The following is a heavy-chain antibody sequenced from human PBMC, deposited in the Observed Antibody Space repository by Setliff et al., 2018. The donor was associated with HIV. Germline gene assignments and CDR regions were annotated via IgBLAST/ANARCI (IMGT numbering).Heavy chain of an antibody. CDR3: ARGLGFSSFWDDAFDI. CDR1: GGSISSGSYY. CDR2: IYTSGNT. D-gene: IGHD6-13*01. V-gene: IGHV4-61*02. J-gene: IGHJ3*02. Sequence: KPSETLSLTCTVSGGSISSGSYYWSWIRQPAGKGLEWIGRIYTSGNTNYNPSLKSRVTISVDTSMNQFSLKLRSVTAADTAMYYCARGLGFSSFWDDAFDIWGQGTMVTVSS.